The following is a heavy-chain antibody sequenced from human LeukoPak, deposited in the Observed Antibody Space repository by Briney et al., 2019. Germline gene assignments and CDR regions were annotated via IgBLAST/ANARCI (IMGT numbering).Heavy chain of an antibody. CDR1: GYSFTSYW. D-gene: IGHD2-15*01. CDR2: IYPGDSDT. CDR3: ARRGCNGGSCYGY. J-gene: IGHJ4*02. Sequence: GESLKISCKGSGYSFTSYWIGWVRQMPGKGLEWMGIIYPGDSDTRHSPSFKGQVTISADKSISTAYLQWSSLEASDTAMYYCARRGCNGGSCYGYWGQGTLVTVSS. V-gene: IGHV5-51*01.